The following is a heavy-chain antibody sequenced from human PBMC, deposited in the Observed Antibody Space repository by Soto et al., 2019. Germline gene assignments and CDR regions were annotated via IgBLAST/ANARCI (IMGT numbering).Heavy chain of an antibody. V-gene: IGHV3-30*18. J-gene: IGHJ6*04. CDR1: GFTFSSYG. CDR3: AKDLTSVTTSPGRADPIYYYYYGMDV. D-gene: IGHD4-17*01. CDR2: ISYDGSNK. Sequence: QVQLVESGGGVVQPGRSLRLSCAASGFTFSSYGMHWVRQAPGKGLEWVAVISYDGSNKYYADSVKGRFTISRDNSKNTVYLQLNRMRAEDTAVYYGAKDLTSVTTSPGRADPIYYYYYGMDVWGKASTVTVSS.